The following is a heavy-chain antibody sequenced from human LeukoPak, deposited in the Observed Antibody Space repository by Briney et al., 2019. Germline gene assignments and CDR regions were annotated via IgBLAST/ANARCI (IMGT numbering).Heavy chain of an antibody. CDR2: IYSGGST. V-gene: IGHV3-66*01. CDR3: ARDTREGYCSSTSCYYYYYVDV. D-gene: IGHD2-2*01. Sequence: PGGSLRLSCAASGFTVSSNYMSWVRQAPGKGLEWVSVIYSGGSTYYADSVKGRFTISRDNSKNALYLQMNSLRAEDTAVYYCARDTREGYCSSTSCYYYYYVDVWGKGTTVTISS. J-gene: IGHJ6*03. CDR1: GFTVSSNY.